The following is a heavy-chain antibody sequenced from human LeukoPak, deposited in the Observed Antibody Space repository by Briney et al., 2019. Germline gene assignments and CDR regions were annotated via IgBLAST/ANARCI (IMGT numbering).Heavy chain of an antibody. J-gene: IGHJ5*02. D-gene: IGHD1-1*01. CDR3: ARALSQLGKFDP. V-gene: IGHV1-69*05. CDR1: GGTFSSYA. CDR2: IIPIFGTA. Sequence: SVKVSCKASGGTFSSYAISWVRQAPGQGLEWVGGIIPIFGTANYAQKFQGRVTITTDESTSTAYMELSSLRSEDTAVYYCARALSQLGKFDPWGQGTLVTVSS.